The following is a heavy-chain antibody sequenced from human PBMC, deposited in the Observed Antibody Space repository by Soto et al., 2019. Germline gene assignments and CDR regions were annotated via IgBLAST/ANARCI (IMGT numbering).Heavy chain of an antibody. D-gene: IGHD6-6*01. Sequence: TLSLTCTVSVGSISSGGYYWSWILQHPGKGLEWIGYIYYSGSTYYNPSLKSRVTISVDTSKNQFSLKLSSVTAADTAVYYCARERSSSSSAGVWFDPWGQGTLVTVSS. CDR3: ARERSSSSSAGVWFDP. CDR2: IYYSGST. J-gene: IGHJ5*02. CDR1: VGSISSGGYY. V-gene: IGHV4-31*03.